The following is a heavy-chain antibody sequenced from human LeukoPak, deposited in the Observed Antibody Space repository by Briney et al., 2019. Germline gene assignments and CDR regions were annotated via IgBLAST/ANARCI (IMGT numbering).Heavy chain of an antibody. J-gene: IGHJ4*02. CDR1: GFTVSSNY. Sequence: GGSLRLSCAASGFTVSSNYMGWVRQAPGKGLEWVSVIYSGGSTYYADSVKGRFTISRDNSKNTLYLQMNSLRAEDTAVYYCARARGGSYYFDYWGQGTLVTVSS. CDR2: IYSGGST. D-gene: IGHD1-26*01. CDR3: ARARGGSYYFDY. V-gene: IGHV3-53*01.